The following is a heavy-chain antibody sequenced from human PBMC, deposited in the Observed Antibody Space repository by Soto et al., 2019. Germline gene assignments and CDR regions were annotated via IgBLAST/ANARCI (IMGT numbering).Heavy chain of an antibody. Sequence: PGGSLRLSCAASGFTVSSNYMIWVRQAPGKGLEWVSVIYSGGSTYYADSVKGRFTISRDNSKNTLYLQMNSLRAEDTAVYYCARDFDDFWSGYLDVWGQGTTVTVSS. D-gene: IGHD3-3*01. CDR2: IYSGGST. V-gene: IGHV3-53*01. CDR3: ARDFDDFWSGYLDV. CDR1: GFTVSSNY. J-gene: IGHJ6*02.